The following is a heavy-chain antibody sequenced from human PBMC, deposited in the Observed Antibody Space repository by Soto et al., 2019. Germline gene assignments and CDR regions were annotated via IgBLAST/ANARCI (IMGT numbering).Heavy chain of an antibody. J-gene: IGHJ6*02. V-gene: IGHV4-34*01. CDR1: GGSFSGYY. Sequence: SETLSLTCAVYGGSFSGYYWSWIRQPPGKGLEWIGEINHSGSTNYNPSLKSRVTISVDTSKNQFSLKLSSVTAADTAVYYCARGSPGDCSSTSCYNRWPAYYYYGMDVWGQGTTVTVSS. CDR3: ARGSPGDCSSTSCYNRWPAYYYYGMDV. CDR2: INHSGST. D-gene: IGHD2-2*02.